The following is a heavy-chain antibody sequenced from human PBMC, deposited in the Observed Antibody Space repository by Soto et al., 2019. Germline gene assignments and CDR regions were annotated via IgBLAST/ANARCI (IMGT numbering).Heavy chain of an antibody. V-gene: IGHV3-66*01. CDR1: GFTVSSNY. CDR2: IYSGGST. Sequence: PGGSLRLSSAASGFTVSSNYMSWVRQAPGKGLEWVSVIYSGGSTYYADSVKGRFTISRDNSKNTLYLQMNSLRAEDTAVYYCAREKYQLLWGVYQYYMDVWGKGTTVTVSS. D-gene: IGHD2-2*01. J-gene: IGHJ6*03. CDR3: AREKYQLLWGVYQYYMDV.